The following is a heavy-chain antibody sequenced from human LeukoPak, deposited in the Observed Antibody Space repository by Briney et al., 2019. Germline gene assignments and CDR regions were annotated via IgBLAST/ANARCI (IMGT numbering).Heavy chain of an antibody. V-gene: IGHV1-46*02. CDR3: ARASQGYSSSWFSYFDS. CDR2: IDPTSAGT. CDR1: GYPLNNYY. J-gene: IGHJ4*02. D-gene: IGHD6-13*01. Sequence: ASVKVSCKASGYPLNNYYIHWVRQAPGQGLEWVGIIDPTSAGTTYTQRFQGRITMTRDTSTSTFYMELSSLIADDTAVYFCARASQGYSSSWFSYFDSWGQGTLVAVSS.